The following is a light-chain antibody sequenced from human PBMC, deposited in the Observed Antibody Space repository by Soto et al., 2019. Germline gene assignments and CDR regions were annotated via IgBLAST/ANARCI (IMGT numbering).Light chain of an antibody. CDR1: SSNIGSNY. J-gene: IGLJ2*01. V-gene: IGLV1-47*02. CDR3: AAWDDSLSSVV. Sequence: LPQPPSASGTPGQRVPISCSGSSSNIGSNYVYWYQQLPGTAPKLLIYSNNQRPSGVPDRFSGSKSGTSASLAISGLRSEDEADYYCAAWDDSLSSVVFGGGTKLTVL. CDR2: SNN.